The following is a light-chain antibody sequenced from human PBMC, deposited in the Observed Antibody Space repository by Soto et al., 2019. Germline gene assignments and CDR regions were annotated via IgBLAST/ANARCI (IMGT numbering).Light chain of an antibody. J-gene: IGKJ1*01. CDR2: DAS. V-gene: IGKV1-5*01. CDR3: QQYNRDSWT. Sequence: DIQMTQSPSTLSASVGDRVTITCRASQSISSWLAWYQQKPGKAPKLLIYDASSLESGVPSRFSGSGSGTEFTLTISSLQPDDFATYYCQQYNRDSWTFGQGTKLDIK. CDR1: QSISSW.